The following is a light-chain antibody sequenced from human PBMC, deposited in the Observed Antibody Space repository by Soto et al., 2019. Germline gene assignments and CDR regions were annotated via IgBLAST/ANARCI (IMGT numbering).Light chain of an antibody. V-gene: IGKV1-5*01. Sequence: DSQMTQSPSTLSGSVGDRVASTCRASQSISSWLAWYQQKPGKAPKLLIYDASSLESGVPSGFSGSGSGTEFTLTISSLQPDDFATYYCQQYNSYSWTFGQGTKVDI. CDR2: DAS. CDR1: QSISSW. CDR3: QQYNSYSWT. J-gene: IGKJ1*01.